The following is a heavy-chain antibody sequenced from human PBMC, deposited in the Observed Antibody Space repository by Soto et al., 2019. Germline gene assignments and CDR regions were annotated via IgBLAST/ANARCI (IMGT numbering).Heavy chain of an antibody. CDR3: ARAGRAFRTSHYYFFYMDV. CDR1: GYSFIDYG. CDR2: ISAYDGDT. D-gene: IGHD1-1*01. Sequence: QVQLEQSGPEVKKPGASVKVSCKTSGYSFIDYGVGWVRQVPGQGLEWLGWISAYDGDTKFEEKVQDRVTMTTDTSTATAFMELRSLTSDDTAVYYCARAGRAFRTSHYYFFYMDVWGKGTKVTVSS. J-gene: IGHJ6*03. V-gene: IGHV1-18*01.